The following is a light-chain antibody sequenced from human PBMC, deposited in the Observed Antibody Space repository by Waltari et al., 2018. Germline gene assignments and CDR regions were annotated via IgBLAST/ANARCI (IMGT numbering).Light chain of an antibody. CDR1: QSISTY. Sequence: DIHMTQSPSSLSASVGDRVTITCRASQSISTYLNWYQQKPGTAPKLLSYASSRLQRGVPSRVNGGGSETDFTHTITSLQPDDFATYYCQQSYTLPYSFGQGTDLEI. J-gene: IGKJ2*03. CDR2: ASS. CDR3: QQSYTLPYS. V-gene: IGKV1-39*01.